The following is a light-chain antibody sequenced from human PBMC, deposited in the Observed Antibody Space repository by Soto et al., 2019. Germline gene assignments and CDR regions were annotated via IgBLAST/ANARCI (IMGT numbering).Light chain of an antibody. V-gene: IGKV1-5*03. CDR3: HQYNSYWWT. CDR2: KAS. CDR1: HNISSW. J-gene: IGKJ1*01. Sequence: DIQMTQSPSTLSTSVGDRVTITCRASHNISSWLAWYQQKPGKAPKLLIYKASSLESGVPSRFSGSRAGTEFTLTISRLQPDDFATYFCHQYNSYWWTFGQGTKVDIK.